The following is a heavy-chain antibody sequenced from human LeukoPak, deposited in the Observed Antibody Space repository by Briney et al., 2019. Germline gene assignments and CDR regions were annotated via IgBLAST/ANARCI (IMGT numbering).Heavy chain of an antibody. CDR2: IYYSGST. V-gene: IGHV4-59*01. J-gene: IGHJ5*02. D-gene: IGHD4-17*01. Sequence: YIYYSGSTNYNPSLKSRVTISVDTSKNQFSLKLSSVTAADTAVYYCARIMTTVTTWWFDPWGQGTLVTVSS. CDR3: ARIMTTVTTWWFDP.